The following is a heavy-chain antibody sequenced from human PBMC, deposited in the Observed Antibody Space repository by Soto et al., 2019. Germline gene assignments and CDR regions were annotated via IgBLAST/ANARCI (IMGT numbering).Heavy chain of an antibody. CDR2: IYSVGGT. V-gene: IGHV3-53*01. Sequence: LRLSCAASGFTVSSNSMSWVRQAPGKGLEWVSIIYSVGGTYYADSVKGRFTISRDNSKSTRYLQINSLSAEDTPVYYCARSYYFDSCGYFDYWGQGALVTASS. CDR1: GFTVSSNS. J-gene: IGHJ4*02. D-gene: IGHD3-22*01. CDR3: ARSYYFDSCGYFDY.